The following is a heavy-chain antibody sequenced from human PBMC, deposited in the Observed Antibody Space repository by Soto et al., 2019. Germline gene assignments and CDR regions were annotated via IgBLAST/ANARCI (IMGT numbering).Heavy chain of an antibody. Sequence: SETLSLTCTVSGGSISSYYWSWIRQPPGKGLEWIGYIYYSGSTNYNPSLKSRVTISVDTSKNQFSLKLSSVTAADTAVYYCARAREFGELLPFDYWGQGTLVTVSS. D-gene: IGHD3-10*01. CDR1: GGSISSYY. V-gene: IGHV4-59*01. J-gene: IGHJ4*02. CDR3: ARAREFGELLPFDY. CDR2: IYYSGST.